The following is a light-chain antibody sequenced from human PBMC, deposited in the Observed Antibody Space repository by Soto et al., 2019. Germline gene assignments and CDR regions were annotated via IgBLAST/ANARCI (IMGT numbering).Light chain of an antibody. V-gene: IGLV1-40*01. Sequence: QAVVTQPPSVSGAPGQRVTISCTGSSSNIGAGYDVHWYQQRPGTAPKLLIFGNINRPSGVPDRFSGSKSGNTASLTISGLQAEDEADYYCCSYAGSYTFVFGTGTKLTVL. CDR1: SSNIGAGYD. CDR3: CSYAGSYTFV. J-gene: IGLJ1*01. CDR2: GNI.